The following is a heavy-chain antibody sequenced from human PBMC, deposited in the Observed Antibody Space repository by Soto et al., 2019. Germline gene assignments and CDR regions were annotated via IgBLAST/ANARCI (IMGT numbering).Heavy chain of an antibody. CDR1: GYDFNTNW. J-gene: IGHJ4*02. CDR2: MYPGDSDT. CDR3: ARLPRDCNKTGCYYADH. Sequence: GESLKISCRGSGYDFNTNWFGWVRQLPGRGLEWVGIMYPGDSDTRYNPSLQGHVTLSVDVTVSTAFLQWRSLETSDTGMYFCARLPRDCNKTGCYYADHWGQGTQVTVSS. V-gene: IGHV5-51*01. D-gene: IGHD3-10*01.